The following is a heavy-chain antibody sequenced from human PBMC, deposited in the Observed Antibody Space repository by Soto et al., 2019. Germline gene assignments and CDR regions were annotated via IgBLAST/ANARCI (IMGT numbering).Heavy chain of an antibody. CDR3: ARANRNYYDSSGYYFSFKQKKAYDV. V-gene: IGHV4-59*01. CDR2: IYYSWNN. D-gene: IGHD3-22*01. J-gene: IGHJ6*01. Sequence: RPPPGKGLECIGDIYYSWNNNHNPSLQSRVTISVDTSKTQFSMKLSAVTAADTAVYYCARANRNYYDSSGYYFSFKQKKAYDV.